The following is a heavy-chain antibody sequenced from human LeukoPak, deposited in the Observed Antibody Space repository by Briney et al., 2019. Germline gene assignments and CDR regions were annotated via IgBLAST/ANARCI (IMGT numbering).Heavy chain of an antibody. CDR1: GFTFSTYS. Sequence: GGSLRLSCAASGFTFSTYSMNWVRQAPGKGLEWVSSISSSSSYIYYADSVKGRFTISRDNAKNSLYLQMNSLRAEDTAVYYCARGGDYGDYNWFDPWGQGALVTVSS. V-gene: IGHV3-21*01. CDR3: ARGGDYGDYNWFDP. D-gene: IGHD4-17*01. CDR2: ISSSSSYI. J-gene: IGHJ5*02.